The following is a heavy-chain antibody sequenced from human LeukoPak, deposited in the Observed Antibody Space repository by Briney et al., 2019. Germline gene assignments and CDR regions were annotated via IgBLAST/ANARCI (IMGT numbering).Heavy chain of an antibody. V-gene: IGHV4-59*01. CDR1: GGSISSYY. J-gene: IGHJ4*02. D-gene: IGHD3-3*01. CDR2: IYYSGST. CDR3: ARSGLTSLVFGAVDY. Sequence: SETLSLTCTVSGGSISSYYWSWIRQPPGKGLEWIGYIYYSGSTNYNPSLKSRVTISVDTSKNQFSLKLSSVTAADTAVYYCARSGLTSLVFGAVDYWGQGTLVTVSS.